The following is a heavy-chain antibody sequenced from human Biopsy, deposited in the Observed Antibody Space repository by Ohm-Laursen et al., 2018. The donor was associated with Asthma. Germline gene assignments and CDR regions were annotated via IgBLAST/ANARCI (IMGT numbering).Heavy chain of an antibody. CDR2: ISSSSSTI. J-gene: IGHJ4*02. Sequence: SLRLSCAASGFTFSSYSMNWVRQAPGKGLEWVSYISSSSSTIYYADSVKGRFTISRDNAKNSLYLQMNSLRAEDTAVYYCARELHPTNHLGELSEGFDYWGQGTLVTVSS. D-gene: IGHD3-16*02. CDR1: GFTFSSYS. CDR3: ARELHPTNHLGELSEGFDY. V-gene: IGHV3-48*01.